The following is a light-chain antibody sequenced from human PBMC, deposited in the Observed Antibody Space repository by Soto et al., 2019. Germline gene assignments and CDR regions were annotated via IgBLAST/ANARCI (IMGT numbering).Light chain of an antibody. CDR1: SSDVGSYSR. CDR3: SAYTSTSTYV. Sequence: SVLTQPPPLSGSPGQSVTISCTGTSSDVGSYSRVSWYQQPPGTAPKLMIYDVSNRPSGVPDRFSGSKSGHTASLTISGLQVEDEADYYCSAYTSTSTYVFGTGTKVTVL. V-gene: IGLV2-18*02. CDR2: DVS. J-gene: IGLJ1*01.